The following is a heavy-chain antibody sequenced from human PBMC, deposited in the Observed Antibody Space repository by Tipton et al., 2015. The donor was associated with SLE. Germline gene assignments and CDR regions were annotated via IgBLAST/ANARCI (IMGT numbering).Heavy chain of an antibody. V-gene: IGHV4-59*12. Sequence: TLSLTCSVSGGSISSYPWSWIRQPPGKGLQWMGYIYDSGTTNYNPSFESRITISVDASRSQFSLKLRSVTAADTAVYFCARATRRGGVTTELADWGQGTLVTVSS. J-gene: IGHJ4*02. CDR3: ARATRRGGVTTELAD. CDR2: IYDSGTT. CDR1: GGSISSYP. D-gene: IGHD1-14*01.